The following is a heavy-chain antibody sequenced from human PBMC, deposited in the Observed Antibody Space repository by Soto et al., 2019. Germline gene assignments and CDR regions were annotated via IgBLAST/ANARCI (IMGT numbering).Heavy chain of an antibody. Sequence: PGESLKISCKGSGYSFTSYWIGWVRQMPGKGLEWMGIIYPGDSDTRYSPSFQGQVTISADKFISTAYLQWSSLKASDTAMYYCARPPRSVRGVDYYFDYWGQGTLVTVSS. CDR3: ARPPRSVRGVDYYFDY. D-gene: IGHD3-10*01. J-gene: IGHJ4*02. CDR1: GYSFTSYW. V-gene: IGHV5-51*01. CDR2: IYPGDSDT.